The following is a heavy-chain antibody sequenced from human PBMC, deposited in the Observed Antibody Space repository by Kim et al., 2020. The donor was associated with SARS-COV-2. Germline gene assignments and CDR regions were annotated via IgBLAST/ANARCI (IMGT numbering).Heavy chain of an antibody. Sequence: SVKGRFTNTRENSKNTLYLQMNSLRAEDTAVYYCAGGDFWSGYFTGDFDYWGQGTLVTVSS. D-gene: IGHD3-3*01. V-gene: IGHV3-30*03. CDR3: AGGDFWSGYFTGDFDY. J-gene: IGHJ4*02.